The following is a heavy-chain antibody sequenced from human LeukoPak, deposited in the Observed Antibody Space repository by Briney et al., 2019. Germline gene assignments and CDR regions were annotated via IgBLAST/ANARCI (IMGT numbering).Heavy chain of an antibody. J-gene: IGHJ4*02. CDR1: GFTFSNAW. V-gene: IGHV3-15*01. CDR3: TACSGGSCSTRIDY. Sequence: GGSLGLSCAASGFTFSNAWMSWVRQAPGKGLEWVGRIKSKTDGGTTDYAAPVKGRFTISRDDSKNTLYLQMNSLKTEDTAVYCTTACSGGSCSTRIDYWGQGTLVTVSS. CDR2: IKSKTDGGTT. D-gene: IGHD2-15*01.